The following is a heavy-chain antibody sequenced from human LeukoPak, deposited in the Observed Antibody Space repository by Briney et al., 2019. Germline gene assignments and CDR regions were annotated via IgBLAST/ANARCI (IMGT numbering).Heavy chain of an antibody. Sequence: GASVKVSCTASGYTFTGYYMHWVRQAPGQGLEWMGWINPNSGGTNYAQKFQGRVTMTRDTSISTAYMELSRLRSDDTAVYYCARGAYYYYYYMDVWGKGTTVTVSS. CDR2: INPNSGGT. CDR3: ARGAYYYYYYMDV. V-gene: IGHV1-2*02. CDR1: GYTFTGYY. J-gene: IGHJ6*03.